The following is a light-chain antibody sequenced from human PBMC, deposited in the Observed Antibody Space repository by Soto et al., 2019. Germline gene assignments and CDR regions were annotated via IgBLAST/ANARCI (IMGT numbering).Light chain of an antibody. CDR2: SNN. Sequence: QSVLTQPPSASGTLGQRVTISCSGSSSNIGTNAVNWYHQLPGAAPKLLIYSNNQRPSGVPDRFSGSKSGTSASLAISGLQSEDEADYYCAAWDDSLNSVVFGGGTKLTVL. CDR1: SSNIGTNA. V-gene: IGLV1-44*01. J-gene: IGLJ2*01. CDR3: AAWDDSLNSVV.